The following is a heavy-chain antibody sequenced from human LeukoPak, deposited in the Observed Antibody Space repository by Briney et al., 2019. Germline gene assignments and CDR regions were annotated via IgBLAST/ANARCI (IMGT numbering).Heavy chain of an antibody. V-gene: IGHV4-4*07. CDR2: IYPSGST. CDR1: GGSISSYY. D-gene: IGHD1-26*01. Sequence: SETLSLTCTVSGGSISSYYWTWIRQPAGKGLEWIGRIYPSGSTNYNPSLKSRVTMSVATSKNQFSLKLNSVTAADTAAYYGARENSGSYRQFDYWGQGTLVTVSS. CDR3: ARENSGSYRQFDY. J-gene: IGHJ4*02.